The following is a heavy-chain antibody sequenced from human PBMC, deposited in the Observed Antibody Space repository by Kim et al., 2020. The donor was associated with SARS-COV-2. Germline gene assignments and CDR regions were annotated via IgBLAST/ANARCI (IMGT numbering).Heavy chain of an antibody. Sequence: SETLSLTCAVYGGSFSGYYWSWIRQPPGKGLEWIGEINHSGSTNYNPSLKSRVTISVDTSKNQFSLKLSSVTAADTAVYYCARALRYFDGVHGYFDYWGQGTLVTVSS. CDR1: GGSFSGYY. V-gene: IGHV4-34*01. J-gene: IGHJ4*02. CDR3: ARALRYFDGVHGYFDY. CDR2: INHSGST. D-gene: IGHD3-9*01.